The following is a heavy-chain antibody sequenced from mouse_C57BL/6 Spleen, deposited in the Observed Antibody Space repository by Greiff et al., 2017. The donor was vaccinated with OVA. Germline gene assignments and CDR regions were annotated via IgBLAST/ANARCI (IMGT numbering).Heavy chain of an antibody. D-gene: IGHD2-5*01. J-gene: IGHJ4*01. V-gene: IGHV1-82*01. CDR3: ARLDYSNNYAMDY. CDR2: IYPGDGDT. Sequence: VQLQQSGPELVKPGASVKISCKASGYAFSSSWMNWVKQRPGKGLEWIGRIYPGDGDTTYNGKFKGKATLTADKSSSTAYMQLSSLTSEDSAVYFGARLDYSNNYAMDYWGQGTSVTVSS. CDR1: GYAFSSSW.